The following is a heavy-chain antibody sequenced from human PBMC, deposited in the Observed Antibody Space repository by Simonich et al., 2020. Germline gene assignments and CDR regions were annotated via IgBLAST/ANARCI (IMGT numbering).Heavy chain of an antibody. CDR3: AKRSGVSITGTFDY. J-gene: IGHJ4*02. Sequence: EVQLLESGGGLVQPGGSLRLSCAASGFTFSSYAMGWVRPVPGKGLGWVRAIRGSGGSTYDADPVKGRFTISRDNSKNTLYLQMNSLRAEDTAVYYCAKRSGVSITGTFDYWGQGTLVTVSS. CDR1: GFTFSSYA. D-gene: IGHD1-7*01. CDR2: IRGSGGST. V-gene: IGHV3-23*01.